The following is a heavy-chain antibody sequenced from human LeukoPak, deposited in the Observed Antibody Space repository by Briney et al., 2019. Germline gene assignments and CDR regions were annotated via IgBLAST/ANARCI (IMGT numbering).Heavy chain of an antibody. V-gene: IGHV3-30*14. CDR3: ARVYSGYYDY. D-gene: IGHD5-12*01. J-gene: IGHJ4*02. CDR2: ISYDGSNE. Sequence: GGSLRLSCAASGFTFSSYVMHWVRQAPGKGLEWVAIISYDGSNEYYADSVKGRFTISRDNSKNTLYLQMNSLRVEDTAVYYCARVYSGYYDYWGQGTLVTVSS. CDR1: GFTFSSYV.